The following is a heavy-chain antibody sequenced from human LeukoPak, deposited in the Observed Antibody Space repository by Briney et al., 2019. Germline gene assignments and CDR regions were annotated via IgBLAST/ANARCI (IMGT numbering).Heavy chain of an antibody. D-gene: IGHD1-26*01. J-gene: IGHJ3*02. CDR2: IYNSGRT. Sequence: SETLSLTCIVSGGSISSYHWSWIRQPPGKGLEWIGYIYNSGRTNYNPSLKSRVTITVDTSKNQFSLKLSSVTAADTAVYYCARYDSGSSNDAFDIWGQGTMVTVSS. CDR3: ARYDSGSSNDAFDI. CDR1: GGSISSYH. V-gene: IGHV4-59*01.